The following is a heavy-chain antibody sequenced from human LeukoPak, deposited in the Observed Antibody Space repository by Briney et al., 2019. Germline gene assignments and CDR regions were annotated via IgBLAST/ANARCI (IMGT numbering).Heavy chain of an antibody. Sequence: HPGGSLRLSCAASGFTFSSYGMHWVRQAPGKGLEWVAVISYDGSNKYYADSVKGRFTISRDNSKNTLYLQMNSLRAEDTAVYCCAKEDDLEWLVYWGQGTLVTVSS. J-gene: IGHJ4*02. CDR1: GFTFSSYG. CDR2: ISYDGSNK. D-gene: IGHD3-3*01. V-gene: IGHV3-30*18. CDR3: AKEDDLEWLVY.